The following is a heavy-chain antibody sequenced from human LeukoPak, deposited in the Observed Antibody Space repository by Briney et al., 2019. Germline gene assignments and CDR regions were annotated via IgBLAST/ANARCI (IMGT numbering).Heavy chain of an antibody. CDR3: ARDGDYYDSSAYAFDI. Sequence: ASVKVSFKASGGTFSSYAISWVRQAPGQGLEWMGGIIPIFGTANYAQKFQGRVTITTDESTSTAYMELSSLRSEDTAVYYCARDGDYYDSSAYAFDIWGQGTMVTVSS. J-gene: IGHJ3*02. CDR1: GGTFSSYA. V-gene: IGHV1-69*05. D-gene: IGHD3-22*01. CDR2: IIPIFGTA.